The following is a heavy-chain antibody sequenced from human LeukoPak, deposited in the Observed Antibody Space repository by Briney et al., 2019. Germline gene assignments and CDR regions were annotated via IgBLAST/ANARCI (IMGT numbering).Heavy chain of an antibody. J-gene: IGHJ4*02. CDR1: GGSICSGGYS. CDR2: IYHSGST. Sequence: KPSETLSLTCAVSGGSICSGGYSWSWIRQPPGKGLEWIGYIYHSGSTYYNPSLKSRVTISVGRSKNQFSLKLSSVTAADTAVYYCARSALPERRIRSSSWYYFDYWGQGTLVTVSS. CDR3: ARSALPERRIRSSSWYYFDY. V-gene: IGHV4-30-2*01. D-gene: IGHD6-13*01.